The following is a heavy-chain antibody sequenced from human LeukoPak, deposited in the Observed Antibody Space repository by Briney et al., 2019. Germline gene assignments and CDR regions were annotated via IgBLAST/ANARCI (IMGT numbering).Heavy chain of an antibody. CDR3: ATLYYDSSGYYYVAY. J-gene: IGHJ4*02. CDR1: GYTFTSYG. Sequence: GASVKVSCKASGYTFTSYGISWVRQAPGQGLEWMGGIIPIFGTANYAQKFQGRVTITADESTSTAYMELSSLRSEDTAVYYCATLYYDSSGYYYVAYWGQGTLVTVSS. CDR2: IIPIFGTA. D-gene: IGHD3-22*01. V-gene: IGHV1-69*13.